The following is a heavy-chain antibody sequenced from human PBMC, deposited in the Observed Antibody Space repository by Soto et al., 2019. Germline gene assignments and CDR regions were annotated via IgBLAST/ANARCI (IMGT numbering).Heavy chain of an antibody. Sequence: PSETLSLTCAVYGGSFSGYYWSWIRQPPGKGLEWIGEINHSGSTNYNPSLKSRVTISVDTSKNQFSLKLSSVTAADTAVYYCARGLGYCSSTSCPGAGYYYYGMDVWAQGTTVP. CDR3: ARGLGYCSSTSCPGAGYYYYGMDV. V-gene: IGHV4-34*01. J-gene: IGHJ6*02. D-gene: IGHD2-2*01. CDR2: INHSGST. CDR1: GGSFSGYY.